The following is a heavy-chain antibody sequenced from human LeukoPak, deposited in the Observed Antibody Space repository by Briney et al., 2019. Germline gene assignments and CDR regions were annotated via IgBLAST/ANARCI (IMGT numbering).Heavy chain of an antibody. V-gene: IGHV3-23*01. Sequence: GGSLRLFCAASGFTFSSYAMSWVRQAPGRGLEWVSAISGSGGSTYYADSVKGRFTISRDNSKNTLYLQMNSLRAEDTAVYYCAKGRLNSGSYRRTAFDIWGQGTMVTVSS. D-gene: IGHD1-26*01. CDR1: GFTFSSYA. CDR3: AKGRLNSGSYRRTAFDI. J-gene: IGHJ3*02. CDR2: ISGSGGST.